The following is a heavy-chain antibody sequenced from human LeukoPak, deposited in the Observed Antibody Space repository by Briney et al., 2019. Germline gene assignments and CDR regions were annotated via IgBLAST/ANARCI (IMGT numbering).Heavy chain of an antibody. CDR1: GDSVSRSDSY. V-gene: IGHV4-39*01. J-gene: IGHJ1*01. CDR3: ARRRYYDGSGYLE. CDR2: IYYSGRT. D-gene: IGHD3-22*01. Sequence: SETLSLTCSVSGDSVSRSDSYWDWIRQPPGKGLEWIGTIYYSGRTYYSPSLKSRVTMSVDPSNNQFSLNLRSVTAAHTALYYCARRRYYDGSGYLEWGQGTLLSVSS.